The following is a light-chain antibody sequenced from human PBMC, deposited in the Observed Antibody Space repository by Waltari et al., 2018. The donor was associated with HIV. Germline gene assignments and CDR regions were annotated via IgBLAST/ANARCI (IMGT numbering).Light chain of an antibody. Sequence: QSALTQPASVSGSPGQSITLSCTGTSSDVWSYNLVSWYQQHPGKAPKLMIYEGSKRPSGVSNRFSGSKSGNTASLTISGLQAEDEADYYCCSHAGSSTLVFGGGTKLTVL. CDR3: CSHAGSSTLV. CDR2: EGS. J-gene: IGLJ3*02. CDR1: SSDVWSYNL. V-gene: IGLV2-23*01.